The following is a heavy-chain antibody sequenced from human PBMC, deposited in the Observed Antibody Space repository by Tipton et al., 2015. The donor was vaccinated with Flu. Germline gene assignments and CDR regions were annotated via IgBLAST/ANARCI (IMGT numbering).Heavy chain of an antibody. D-gene: IGHD3-10*01. CDR3: ARRGGAYFFDF. V-gene: IGHV4-31*02. CDR1: GASISGGVY. J-gene: IGHJ4*02. CDR2: VFHNGDT. Sequence: GASISGGVYWSWIRQVPGKGLEWIGYVFHNGDTYYNPSLKSRLAISVDTSKSQFSLNLNSVTAADTAVYYCARRGGAYFFDFWGQGTLVTVSS.